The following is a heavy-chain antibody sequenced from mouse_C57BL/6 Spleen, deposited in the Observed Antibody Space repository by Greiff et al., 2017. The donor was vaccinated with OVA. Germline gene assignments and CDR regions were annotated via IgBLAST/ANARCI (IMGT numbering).Heavy chain of an antibody. CDR1: GYTFTSYW. D-gene: IGHD3-2*02. CDR3: ARQAAQAYYFDY. J-gene: IGHJ2*01. Sequence: VQLQQPGAELVKPGASVKLSCKASGYTFTSYWMHWVKQRPGQGLEWIGMIHPNSGSTNYNEKFKSKATLTVDKSSSTAYMQLSSLTSEDSAVYYCARQAAQAYYFDYWGQGTTLTVSS. CDR2: IHPNSGST. V-gene: IGHV1-64*01.